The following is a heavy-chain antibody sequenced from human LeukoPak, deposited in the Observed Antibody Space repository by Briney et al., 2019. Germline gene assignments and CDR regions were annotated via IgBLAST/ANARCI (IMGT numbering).Heavy chain of an antibody. CDR3: ARDAVLIWFYVGTFDI. D-gene: IGHD2-8*01. Sequence: GTSLRLSCAASGFTLSTYTVHWVRQTPGKGLEWVALISFDEKHKDFADSVKGRFSISRDTSKNTVSLQMDSLTTDDAAVYYCARDAVLIWFYVGTFDIWGQGSIVTVSS. V-gene: IGHV3-30*04. CDR1: GFTLSTYT. J-gene: IGHJ3*02. CDR2: ISFDEKHK.